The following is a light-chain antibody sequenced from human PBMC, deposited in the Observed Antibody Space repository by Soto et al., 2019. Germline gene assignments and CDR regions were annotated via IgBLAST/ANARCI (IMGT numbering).Light chain of an antibody. Sequence: EIVRTQSPATLSVSPGERATLSCRASQSVSSNLAWYQQKPGQAPRLLIYGASTRATGIPARFSGSGSGTEFTLTISSLQSEDFAVYYCQQYNNWPQTFGQGTKVEIK. V-gene: IGKV3-15*01. CDR3: QQYNNWPQT. CDR2: GAS. J-gene: IGKJ1*01. CDR1: QSVSSN.